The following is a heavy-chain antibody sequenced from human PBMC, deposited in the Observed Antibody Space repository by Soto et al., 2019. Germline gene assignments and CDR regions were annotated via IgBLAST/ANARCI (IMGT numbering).Heavy chain of an antibody. J-gene: IGHJ4*02. Sequence: SETLSLTCTVSGGSISSYYWSWIRQPPGKGLEWIGYIYYSGSTNYNPSLKSRVTISVDTSKNQFSLKLSSVTAADTAMYYCARSQTGDFDYWGQGTLVTVSS. D-gene: IGHD7-27*01. CDR3: ARSQTGDFDY. CDR2: IYYSGST. CDR1: GGSISSYY. V-gene: IGHV4-59*01.